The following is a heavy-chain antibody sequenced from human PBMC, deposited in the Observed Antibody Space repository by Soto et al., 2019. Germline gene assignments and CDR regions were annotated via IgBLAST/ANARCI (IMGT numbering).Heavy chain of an antibody. CDR1: GGTFSSYT. D-gene: IGHD4-17*01. Sequence: QVQLVQSGAEVKKPGSSVKVSCKASGGTFSSYTISWVRQAPGQGLEWMGRIIPILGIANYAQKFQGRVTITADKSTSITCMGLGSLRSEDTAVYYCARDEGDYVPYYYGMDVWGQGTTVNVS. CDR2: IIPILGIA. V-gene: IGHV1-69*08. J-gene: IGHJ6*02. CDR3: ARDEGDYVPYYYGMDV.